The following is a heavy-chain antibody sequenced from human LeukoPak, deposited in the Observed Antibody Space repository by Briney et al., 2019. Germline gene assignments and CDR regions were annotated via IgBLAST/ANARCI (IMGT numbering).Heavy chain of an antibody. CDR2: INHSGST. D-gene: IGHD5-12*01. CDR3: ARRGRATIQGLRRSPQHFDY. CDR1: GGSFSGYY. J-gene: IGHJ4*02. V-gene: IGHV4-34*01. Sequence: SGTLSLTCAVYGGSFSGYYWSWIRQPPGKGLEWIGEINHSGSTNYNPSLKSRVTISVDTSKKQFSLKLSSVTAADTAVYYCARRGRATIQGLRRSPQHFDYWGQGPLFTVSS.